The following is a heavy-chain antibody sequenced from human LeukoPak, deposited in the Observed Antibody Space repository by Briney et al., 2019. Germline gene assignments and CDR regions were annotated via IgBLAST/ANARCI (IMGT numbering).Heavy chain of an antibody. CDR2: IYYSGST. CDR1: GGSVSSGSYH. V-gene: IGHV4-61*01. D-gene: IGHD6-6*01. J-gene: IGHJ6*02. CDR3: ARMLLRKSSSSYYYYYGMDV. Sequence: PSETLSLTCTVSGGSVSSGSYHWSWIRQPPGKGLEWIGYIYYSGSTNYNPSLKSQVTISVDTSKNQFSLKLSSVTAADTAVYYCARMLLRKSSSSYYYYYGMDVWGQGTTVTVSS.